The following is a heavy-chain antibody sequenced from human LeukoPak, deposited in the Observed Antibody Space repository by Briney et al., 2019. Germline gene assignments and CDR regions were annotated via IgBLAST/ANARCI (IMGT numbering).Heavy chain of an antibody. V-gene: IGHV3-74*01. CDR1: GLAFSSNA. CDR3: ARELGQYYDTSDNWFDP. J-gene: IGHJ5*02. D-gene: IGHD3-22*01. CDR2: LNSDGINT. Sequence: GGSLRFSCAAPGLAFSSNAITWVRQAPGKGLVWFSRLNSDGINTSYADSVKGRFTISRANATNTLNLQMNSLRDEDTAVYYCARELGQYYDTSDNWFDPWGQGTMVTDSS.